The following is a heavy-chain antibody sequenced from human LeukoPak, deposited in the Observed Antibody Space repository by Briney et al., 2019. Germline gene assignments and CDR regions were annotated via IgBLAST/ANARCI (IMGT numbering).Heavy chain of an antibody. CDR3: ARGDDSGYYDYFDY. V-gene: IGHV3-23*01. D-gene: IGHD3-22*01. J-gene: IGHJ4*02. CDR2: ISAGGGGT. Sequence: PGGSLRLSCAGSGFTFINYAMSWVRQAPGKGLEWVSTISAGGGGTYYADSVKGRFTISRDFSKNTVFLHMNSLRAEDTAMYYCARGDDSGYYDYFDYWGQGALVTVSS. CDR1: GFTFINYA.